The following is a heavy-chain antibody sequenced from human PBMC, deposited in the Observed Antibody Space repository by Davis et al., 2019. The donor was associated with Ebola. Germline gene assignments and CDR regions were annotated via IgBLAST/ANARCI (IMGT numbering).Heavy chain of an antibody. CDR3: ARLDYDFWSGYYTANWFDP. V-gene: IGHV4-61*01. J-gene: IGHJ5*02. CDR2: IYHSGST. Sequence: SETLSLTCTVSGGSVSSGSNYWSWIRQPPGKELEWIGYIYHSGSTIYNPSLKSRVTISIDTSKNQFSLKLSSVTAADTAVYYCARLDYDFWSGYYTANWFDPWGQGTLVTVSS. D-gene: IGHD3-3*01. CDR1: GGSVSSGSNY.